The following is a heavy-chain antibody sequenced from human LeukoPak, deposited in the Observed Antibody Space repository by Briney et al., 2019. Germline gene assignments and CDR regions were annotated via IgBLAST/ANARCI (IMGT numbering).Heavy chain of an antibody. D-gene: IGHD2-21*01. CDR2: INPNSGGA. J-gene: IGHJ4*02. V-gene: IGHV1-2*02. CDR3: ASLFHFIY. Sequence: ASVKVSCKASGYTFTGYYMHWVRQAPGQGLEWMGWINPNSGGANYAQKFQGRVTVTRDMSTSTVYMELSSLRSEDTAVYYCASLFHFIYWGQGTLVTVSS. CDR1: GYTFTGYY.